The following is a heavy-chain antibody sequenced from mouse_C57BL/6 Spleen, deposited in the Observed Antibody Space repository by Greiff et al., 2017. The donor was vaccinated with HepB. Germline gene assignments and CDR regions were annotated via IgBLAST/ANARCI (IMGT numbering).Heavy chain of an antibody. V-gene: IGHV5-4*03. CDR3: ARMGGNYSWFAY. CDR1: GFTFSSYA. J-gene: IGHJ3*01. CDR2: ISDGGSYT. Sequence: EVKLVEPGGGLVKPGGSLKLSCAASGFTFSSYAMSWVRQTPEKRLEWVATISDGGSYTYYPDNVKGRFTISRDNAKNNLYLQMSHLKSEDTAMYYCARMGGNYSWFAYWGQGTLVTVSA. D-gene: IGHD2-1*01.